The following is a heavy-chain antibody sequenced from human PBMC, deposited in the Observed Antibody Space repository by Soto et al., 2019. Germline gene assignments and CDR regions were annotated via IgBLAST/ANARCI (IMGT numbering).Heavy chain of an antibody. D-gene: IGHD2-2*01. CDR3: ARSSIVLVPYQGWFDP. Sequence: ASVKVSCKASGYTFTNYAMHWVRQAPGQRLEWMGWINAGNGNTKYSQKFQGRVTITRDTSASTAYMELSSLRSEDTAVYYCARSSIVLVPYQGWFDPWGQGTLVTVSS. J-gene: IGHJ5*02. CDR1: GYTFTNYA. V-gene: IGHV1-3*01. CDR2: INAGNGNT.